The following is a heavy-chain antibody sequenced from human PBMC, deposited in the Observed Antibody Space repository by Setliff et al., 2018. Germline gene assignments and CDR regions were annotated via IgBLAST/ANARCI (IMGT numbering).Heavy chain of an antibody. CDR2: IYTSGGT. CDR1: GDSMNDNH. V-gene: IGHV4-4*08. Sequence: SETLSLTCNVSGDSMNDNHWTWIRQPPGKGLEWIGYIYTSGGTNYNPSLKSRVTISVDTSNDQFSLNLNSVTAADTAVYFCARRADYSRSWSYYFDCWGQGTLVTVSS. J-gene: IGHJ4*02. D-gene: IGHD6-13*01. CDR3: ARRADYSRSWSYYFDC.